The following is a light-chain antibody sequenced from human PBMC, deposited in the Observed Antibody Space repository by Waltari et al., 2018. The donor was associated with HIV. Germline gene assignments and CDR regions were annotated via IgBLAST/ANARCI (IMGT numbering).Light chain of an antibody. V-gene: IGLV1-44*01. CDR3: AACDGSLLCVL. CDR1: NSNIGSNT. CDR2: KNY. Sequence: QSVLTQPPSASGTPGQGVTIACSGSNSNIGSNTGNWDKQVPGTAPKLLIYKNYERPSGVPDRGSGSKSGSSAFLASSGLQSEDDGDYYCAACDGSLLCVLFGGGTKLTVL. J-gene: IGLJ2*01.